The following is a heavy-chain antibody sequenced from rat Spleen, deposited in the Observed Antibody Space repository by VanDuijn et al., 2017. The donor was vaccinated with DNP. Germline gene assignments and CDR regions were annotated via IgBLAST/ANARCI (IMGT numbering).Heavy chain of an antibody. CDR3: ARWRIGPHYFDY. CDR1: GYSITSSYR. D-gene: IGHD1-11*01. CDR2: INSAGST. V-gene: IGHV3-3*01. Sequence: EVQLQESGPGLVKPSQSLSLICSVTGYSITSSYRWNWIRKFPGNKLEWMGYINSAGSTNYNPSLKSRISITRDTSKNQFFLQLNSVSTEDTATYYCARWRIGPHYFDYWGQGVMATVSS. J-gene: IGHJ2*01.